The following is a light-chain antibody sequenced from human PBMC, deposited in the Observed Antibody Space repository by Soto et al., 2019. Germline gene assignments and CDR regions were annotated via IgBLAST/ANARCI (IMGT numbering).Light chain of an antibody. CDR1: QSLLHSSGYNY. Sequence: EIVLTQSPLSLPVTPGEPASISCRSSQSLLHSSGYNYVDWYLQKPGQSPQLLIYLVSNRASGVPDRFSGSGSGTDFTLKISRVEAEDVRLYYCMQALHTPLTFGQGTRLEIK. J-gene: IGKJ5*01. CDR2: LVS. V-gene: IGKV2-28*01. CDR3: MQALHTPLT.